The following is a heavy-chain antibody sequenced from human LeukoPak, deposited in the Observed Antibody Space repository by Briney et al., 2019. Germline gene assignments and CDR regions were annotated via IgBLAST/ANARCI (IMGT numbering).Heavy chain of an antibody. J-gene: IGHJ6*02. CDR2: IYPDDSDT. CDR1: GYSFTNYW. CDR3: ARLMTLVRGGLKRLPRSCGMDV. D-gene: IGHD3-10*01. V-gene: IGHV5-51*01. Sequence: GESPKISCKGSGYSFTNYWIGWVRQMPGKGLEWMGIIYPDDSDTRYGPSFQGQVTISADKSISTAYLQWNSLKASDTAIYYCARLMTLVRGGLKRLPRSCGMDVWGQGTTVTVS.